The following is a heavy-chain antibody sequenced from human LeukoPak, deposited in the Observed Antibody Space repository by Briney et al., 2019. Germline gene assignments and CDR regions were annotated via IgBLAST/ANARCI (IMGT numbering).Heavy chain of an antibody. V-gene: IGHV4-39*07. Sequence: SETLSLTCTVSGGSISSSSYYWGWIRQPPGKGLEWIGSIYYSGSTYYNPSLKSRVTISVDTSKNQFSLKLSSVTAADTAVYYCAPRRVAGNNWFDPWGQGTLVTVSS. J-gene: IGHJ5*02. D-gene: IGHD6-19*01. CDR1: GGSISSSSYY. CDR3: APRRVAGNNWFDP. CDR2: IYYSGST.